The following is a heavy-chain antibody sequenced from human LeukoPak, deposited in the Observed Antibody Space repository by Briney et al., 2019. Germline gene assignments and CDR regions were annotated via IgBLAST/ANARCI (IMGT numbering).Heavy chain of an antibody. CDR1: GGAISSYY. Sequence: SETLSLTCRVSGGAISSYYWGWIRQPPGKRLQWIGYVSNSGRTDYNPSLKSRVTISIDTSRNQFSLRLRSVTAADTAVYFCARENDRYGRIDYWGRGTLVTVTS. V-gene: IGHV4-59*01. CDR2: VSNSGRT. J-gene: IGHJ4*02. D-gene: IGHD5-18*01. CDR3: ARENDRYGRIDY.